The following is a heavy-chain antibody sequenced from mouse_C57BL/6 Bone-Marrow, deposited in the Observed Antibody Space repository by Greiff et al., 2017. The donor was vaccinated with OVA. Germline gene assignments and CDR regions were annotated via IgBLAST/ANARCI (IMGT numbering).Heavy chain of an antibody. V-gene: IGHV3-6*01. Sequence: VQLKESGPGLVKPSQSLSLTCSVTGYSITSGYYWNWIRQFPGNKLEWMGYISYDGSNNYNPSLKNRISITRDTSKNQFFLKLNSVTTEDTATYYCARDLGEVPPAYWGQGTLVTVSA. CDR3: ARDLGEVPPAY. D-gene: IGHD2-14*01. CDR1: GYSITSGYY. CDR2: ISYDGSN. J-gene: IGHJ3*01.